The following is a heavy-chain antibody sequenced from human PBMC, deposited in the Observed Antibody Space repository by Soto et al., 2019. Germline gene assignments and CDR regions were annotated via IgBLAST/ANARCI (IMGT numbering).Heavy chain of an antibody. J-gene: IGHJ6*02. CDR3: AREGLAPYYYYGMDV. V-gene: IGHV1-18*01. CDR1: GYTFTRSG. CDR2: ISTYNGDT. Sequence: GASVKVSCKASGYTFTRSGISWVRQAPGQGLEWMGWISTYNGDTNYAQTFQGRVTMTTDTSTSTVHMEVRSLRSDDTAVYYCAREGLAPYYYYGMDVWGQGTTVTVSS.